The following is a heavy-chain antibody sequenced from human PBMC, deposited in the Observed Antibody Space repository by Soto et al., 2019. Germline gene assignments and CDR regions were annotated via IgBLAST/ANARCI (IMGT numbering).Heavy chain of an antibody. J-gene: IGHJ4*02. Sequence: EVQLVESGGVLVQPGGSLRLSCAASGFTFSKYEMNWVRQAPGKGLEWVSYISGSGHTIFYADSVKGRFTISRDNAKSTLYLQMNSLRAEDTAVYYCARDASSTTVTTRSDYWGQGTLVTVSS. CDR2: ISGSGHTI. V-gene: IGHV3-48*03. CDR1: GFTFSKYE. D-gene: IGHD4-17*01. CDR3: ARDASSTTVTTRSDY.